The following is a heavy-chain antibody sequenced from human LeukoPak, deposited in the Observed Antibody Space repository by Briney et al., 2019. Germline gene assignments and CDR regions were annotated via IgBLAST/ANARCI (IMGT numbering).Heavy chain of an antibody. CDR3: ARRPGYYDSSGSFFDY. CDR1: GGSISSSSYY. CDR2: IYYSGST. J-gene: IGHJ4*02. Sequence: SETLSLTCTVSGGSISSSSYYWGWIRQPPGKGLEWIGSIYYSGSTYYNPSLMSRVTISVDTSKNQFSLKLSSVTAADTAVYYCARRPGYYDSSGSFFDYWGQGTLVTVSS. D-gene: IGHD3-22*01. V-gene: IGHV4-39*01.